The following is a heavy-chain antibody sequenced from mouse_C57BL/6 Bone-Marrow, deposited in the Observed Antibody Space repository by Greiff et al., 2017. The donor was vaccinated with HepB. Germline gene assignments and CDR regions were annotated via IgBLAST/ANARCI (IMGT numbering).Heavy chain of an antibody. CDR2: IYPRDGST. Sequence: QVQLQQSDAELVKPGASVKISCKVSGYTFTDHTIHWMKQRPEQGLEWIGYIYPRDGSTKYNEKFKGKATLTADKSSSTAYMQLNRLTSEDSAVYFCARVFYYYGSSYAMDYWGQGTSVTVSS. CDR1: GYTFTDHT. V-gene: IGHV1-78*01. D-gene: IGHD1-1*01. CDR3: ARVFYYYGSSYAMDY. J-gene: IGHJ4*01.